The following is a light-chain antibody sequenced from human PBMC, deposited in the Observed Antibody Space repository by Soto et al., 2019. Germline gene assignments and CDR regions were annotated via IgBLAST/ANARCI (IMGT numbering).Light chain of an antibody. CDR3: SSFAGFNNFYL. CDR1: SSDVGGYNY. CDR2: EVT. V-gene: IGLV2-8*01. J-gene: IGLJ1*01. Sequence: QSALTQPASVSGSPGQSITISCTGTSSDVGGYNYVSWYQQHPGKAPKLMIYEVTKRPSGVPDRFSGSKSGNTASLTVSGLQAEDEADYYCSSFAGFNNFYLFGTGTKVTVL.